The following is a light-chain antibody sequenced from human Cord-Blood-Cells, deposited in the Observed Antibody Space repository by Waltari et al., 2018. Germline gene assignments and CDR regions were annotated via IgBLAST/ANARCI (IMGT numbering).Light chain of an antibody. CDR2: DVS. CDR1: SRDVGGYNY. J-gene: IGLJ1*01. V-gene: IGLV2-14*01. CDR3: SSYTSSSTYV. Sequence: QSALTQPASVSGSPGQSITISCTRTSRDVGGYNYVSWYQQHPGKAPKLMIYDVSKRPSGVSNRFSGSKSGNTASLTISGLQAEDEADYYCSSYTSSSTYVFGTGTKVTVL.